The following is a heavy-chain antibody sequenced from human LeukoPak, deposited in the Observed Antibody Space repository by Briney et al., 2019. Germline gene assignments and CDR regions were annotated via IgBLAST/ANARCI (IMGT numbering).Heavy chain of an antibody. J-gene: IGHJ5*02. CDR3: ASGAVTTFGSWFDP. D-gene: IGHD3-16*01. CDR1: GGTFSSYA. V-gene: IGHV1-69*04. Sequence: SVKVSCKASGGTFSSYAISWVRQAPGQGLEWMGRIIPILGIANYAQKFQGRVTITADKSTSTAYLELSSLRSEDTAVYYCASGAVTTFGSWFDPWGQGTLVTVSS. CDR2: IIPILGIA.